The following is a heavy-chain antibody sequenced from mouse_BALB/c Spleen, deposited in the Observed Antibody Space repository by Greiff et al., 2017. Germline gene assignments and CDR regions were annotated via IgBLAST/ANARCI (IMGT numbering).Heavy chain of an antibody. CDR2: ISYSGST. CDR1: GYSITSDYA. J-gene: IGHJ3*01. V-gene: IGHV3-2*02. CDR3: ARSGNGNYWFAY. Sequence: EVQLQQSGPGLVKPSQSLSLTCTVTGYSITSDYAWNWIRQFPGNKLEWMGYISYSGSTSYNPSLKSRISITRDTSKNQFFLQLNSVTTEDTATYYCARSGNGNYWFAYWGQGTLVTVSA. D-gene: IGHD2-1*01.